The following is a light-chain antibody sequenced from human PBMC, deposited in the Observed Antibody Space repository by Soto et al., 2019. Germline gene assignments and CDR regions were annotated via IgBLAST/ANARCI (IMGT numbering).Light chain of an antibody. CDR3: QLWDSNLGV. CDR1: NIGSKN. Sequence: SYELTQPLSVSVALGQTARITCGGNNIGSKNVHWYQQKPGQAPVLVIYRNINRPSGIPERFSGSNSGNTATLTISRAQAGDEADYYCQLWDSNLGVFGGGTKLTVL. V-gene: IGLV3-9*01. J-gene: IGLJ2*01. CDR2: RNI.